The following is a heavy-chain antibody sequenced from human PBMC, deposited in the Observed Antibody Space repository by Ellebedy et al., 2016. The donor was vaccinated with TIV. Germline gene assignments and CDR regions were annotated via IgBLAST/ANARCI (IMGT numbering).Heavy chain of an antibody. D-gene: IGHD2-2*02. J-gene: IGHJ6*02. CDR1: GGSISSGDYY. Sequence: SETLSLXCTVSGGSISSGDYYWSWIRQPPGKGLEWIGYIYYSGSTYYNPSLKSRVTISVDTSKNQFSLKLSSVTAADTAVYYCARDPVVPAAIGMDVWGQGTTVTVSS. V-gene: IGHV4-30-4*01. CDR3: ARDPVVPAAIGMDV. CDR2: IYYSGST.